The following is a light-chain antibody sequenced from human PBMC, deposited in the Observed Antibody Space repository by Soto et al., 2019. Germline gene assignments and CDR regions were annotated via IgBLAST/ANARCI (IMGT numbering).Light chain of an antibody. V-gene: IGKV1-5*01. CDR3: QQYNSYSPRT. CDR1: QSISSW. CDR2: DAS. J-gene: IGKJ1*01. Sequence: DIQMTQSPSTLSASVGDRVTITYRAGQSISSWLAWYQKKPGKAPNLLXYDASTLENGVPSRFCGSASCTDFTLTISSLQPYDFATYYCQQYNSYSPRTFGQGTKVDIK.